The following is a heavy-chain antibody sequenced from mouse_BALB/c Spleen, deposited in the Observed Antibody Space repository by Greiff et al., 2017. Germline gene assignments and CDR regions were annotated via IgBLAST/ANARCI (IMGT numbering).Heavy chain of an antibody. CDR1: GYTFTSYT. Sequence: QVQLQQSGAELARPGASVKMSCKASGYTFTSYTMHWVKQRPGQGLEWIGYINPSSGYTNYNQKFKDKATLTADKSSSTAYMQLSSLTSEDSAVYYWAREGDGNYGGDYYAMDYWGQGTSVTVSS. V-gene: IGHV1-4*01. CDR2: INPSSGYT. CDR3: AREGDGNYGGDYYAMDY. D-gene: IGHD2-1*01. J-gene: IGHJ4*01.